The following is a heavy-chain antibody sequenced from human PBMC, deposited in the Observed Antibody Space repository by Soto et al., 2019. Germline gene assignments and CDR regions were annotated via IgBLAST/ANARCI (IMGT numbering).Heavy chain of an antibody. CDR2: ISAYNGNT. Sequence: TSVKVSCKASGYTFTSYGISWVRQAPGQGLEWMGWISAYNGNTNYAQKLQGRVTMTTDTSTSTAYMELRSLRSDDTAVYYCARDPRYCSGGSCYSETYEDAFDIWGQGTMVTVSS. V-gene: IGHV1-18*01. CDR1: GYTFTSYG. J-gene: IGHJ3*02. D-gene: IGHD2-15*01. CDR3: ARDPRYCSGGSCYSETYEDAFDI.